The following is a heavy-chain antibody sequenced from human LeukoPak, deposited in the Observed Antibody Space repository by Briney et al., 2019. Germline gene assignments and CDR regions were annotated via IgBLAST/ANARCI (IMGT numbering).Heavy chain of an antibody. J-gene: IGHJ4*02. Sequence: SVKVSCKASGGTFSNYAINWVRQTPGQGLEWMGRIIPILGIANYAQKFQGRVTITADKSTSTAYMELSSLRSGDTAVYYCAISRSYGAFYNFDYWGQGTLVTVSS. CDR3: AISRSYGAFYNFDY. CDR1: GGTFSNYA. D-gene: IGHD1-26*01. CDR2: IIPILGIA. V-gene: IGHV1-69*04.